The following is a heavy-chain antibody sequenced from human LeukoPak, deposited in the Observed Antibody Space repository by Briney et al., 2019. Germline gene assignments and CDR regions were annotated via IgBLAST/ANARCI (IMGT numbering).Heavy chain of an antibody. Sequence: SETLSLTCAVYGGSFSGYYWSWIRQPPGKGLEWIGEINHSGSTNYNPSLKSRVTISVDTSKNQFSLKLSSVTAADTAVYYCARAPSYSGSGSYYSGDFFDYWGQGTLVTVAS. V-gene: IGHV4-34*01. CDR3: ARAPSYSGSGSYYSGDFFDY. J-gene: IGHJ4*02. CDR1: GGSFSGYY. D-gene: IGHD3-10*01. CDR2: INHSGST.